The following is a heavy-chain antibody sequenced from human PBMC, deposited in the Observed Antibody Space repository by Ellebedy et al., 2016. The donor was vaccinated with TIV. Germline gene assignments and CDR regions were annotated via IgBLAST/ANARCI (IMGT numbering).Heavy chain of an antibody. CDR3: ARTDGSGWAFDS. CDR1: GFSLSTTRVS. D-gene: IGHD6-19*01. V-gene: IGHV2-70*11. Sequence: SGPTLVKPTQTLTLTCTFSGFSLSTTRVSVSWIRQPPGKALEWLARIDWDDDKYFNTSLMTRLTISKDTPKNQVVLKMTNMDPVDTATYYCARTDGSGWAFDSWGQGTLVTVSS. J-gene: IGHJ4*02. CDR2: IDWDDDK.